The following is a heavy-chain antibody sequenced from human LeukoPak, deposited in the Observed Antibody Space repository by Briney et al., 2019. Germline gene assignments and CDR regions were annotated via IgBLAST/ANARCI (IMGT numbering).Heavy chain of an antibody. CDR3: ARERRAWGEDF. D-gene: IGHD3-16*01. J-gene: IGHJ4*02. CDR2: INPNGGNT. Sequence: ASVKVSCKASGYTFTNYYIHWVRQAPGQGLEWVGLINPNGGNTGYAQRFQGGVTVTTDTSTSTVFMELNSLQSEDTAVYYCARERRAWGEDFWGQGTLVTVSS. CDR1: GYTFTNYY. V-gene: IGHV1-46*01.